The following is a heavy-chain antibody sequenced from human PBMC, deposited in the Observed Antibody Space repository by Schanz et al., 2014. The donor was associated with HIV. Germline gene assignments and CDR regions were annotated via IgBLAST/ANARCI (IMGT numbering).Heavy chain of an antibody. CDR2: ISSGSTYI. Sequence: EVQLVESGGGLVKPGGSLRLSCAGSGLTFSGYSMNWVRQAPGKGLEWVSSISSGSTYIFYADSVKGRFTISRDNSKNTLYLQMNSLRAEDTAVYYCARDRMTANWKNGMDVWGQGTTVIVSS. J-gene: IGHJ6*02. CDR3: ARDRMTANWKNGMDV. CDR1: GLTFSGYS. D-gene: IGHD2-21*02. V-gene: IGHV3-21*01.